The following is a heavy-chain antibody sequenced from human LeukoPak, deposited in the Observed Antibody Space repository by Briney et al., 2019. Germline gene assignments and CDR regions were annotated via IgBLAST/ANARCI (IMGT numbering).Heavy chain of an antibody. J-gene: IGHJ5*02. Sequence: GGSLRLSCAAPGFTFTRYGMNWVRQAPGKGLEWVSTIGGSGDTTYYADSVKGRFTISRDNSKHTPFLQMNSLRAEDTAVYYCAKGQVAGAAQNRFDPWGQGSLVTVSS. CDR2: IGGSGDTT. V-gene: IGHV3-23*01. CDR1: GFTFTRYG. D-gene: IGHD6-19*01. CDR3: AKGQVAGAAQNRFDP.